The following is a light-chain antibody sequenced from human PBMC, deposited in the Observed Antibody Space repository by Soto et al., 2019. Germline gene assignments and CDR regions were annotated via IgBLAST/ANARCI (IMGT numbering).Light chain of an antibody. J-gene: IGLJ2*01. Sequence: QSALTQPASVSGSPGQSITISCTGTSSDVGGYNYVSWYQQHPGKAPKLMIYGVTYRPSGVSNRFSGSKSGNTASLTISGLQAEDEADYYCSSYTSSSTVIFGGGTKLTVL. CDR3: SSYTSSSTVI. V-gene: IGLV2-14*01. CDR2: GVT. CDR1: SSDVGGYNY.